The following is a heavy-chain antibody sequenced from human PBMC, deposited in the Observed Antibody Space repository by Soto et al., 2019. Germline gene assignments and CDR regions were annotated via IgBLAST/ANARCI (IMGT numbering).Heavy chain of an antibody. D-gene: IGHD6-13*01. Sequence: GASVKVSCKASGYTFTSYYMHWVRQAPGQGLERMGIINPSGGSTSYAQKFQGRVTMTRDTSTSTVYMKLSSLRSEDTAVYYCARVGTSSQKMDYWGQGTLVTVSS. J-gene: IGHJ4*02. CDR3: ARVGTSSQKMDY. CDR2: INPSGGST. CDR1: GYTFTSYY. V-gene: IGHV1-46*01.